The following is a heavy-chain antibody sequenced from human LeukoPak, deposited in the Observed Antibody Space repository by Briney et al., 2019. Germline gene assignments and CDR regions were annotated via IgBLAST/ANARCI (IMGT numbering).Heavy chain of an antibody. CDR3: ASGGGGAYYFDY. CDR2: IIPMFTTA. Sequence: SVTVSCKASGGTFGSYAISWVRQAPGQGLEWMGGIIPMFTTADYAQKFQGRVTITADESTSTAYMELSSLRSDDTAVYYCASGGGGAYYFDYWGQGTLVTVSS. V-gene: IGHV1-69*13. J-gene: IGHJ4*02. D-gene: IGHD3-16*01. CDR1: GGTFGSYA.